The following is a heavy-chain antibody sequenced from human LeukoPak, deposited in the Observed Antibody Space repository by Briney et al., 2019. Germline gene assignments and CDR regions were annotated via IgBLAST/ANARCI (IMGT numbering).Heavy chain of an antibody. Sequence: GGSLRLSCAASGFTFSSYAMGWVRRAPGKGLEWVSAISGSGGSTYYADSVKGRFTISRDNSKNTLYLQMNSLRAEDTAVYYCAKDHGDYIDYWGQGTLVTVSS. CDR2: ISGSGGST. J-gene: IGHJ4*02. CDR1: GFTFSSYA. D-gene: IGHD4-17*01. CDR3: AKDHGDYIDY. V-gene: IGHV3-23*01.